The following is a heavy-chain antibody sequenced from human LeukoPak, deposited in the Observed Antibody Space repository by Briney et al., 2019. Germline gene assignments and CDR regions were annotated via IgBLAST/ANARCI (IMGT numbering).Heavy chain of an antibody. CDR1: GFTFSSYG. CDR3: AKDSAAYYDILTGYSGANDY. D-gene: IGHD3-9*01. J-gene: IGHJ4*02. V-gene: IGHV3-33*06. CDR2: IWYDGSNK. Sequence: GRSLRLSCAASGFTFSSYGMHWVRQAPGKGLEWVAVIWYDGSNKYYADSVKGRFTISRDNSKNTLYLQMNSLRAEDTAVYYCAKDSAAYYDILTGYSGANDYRGQGTLVTVSS.